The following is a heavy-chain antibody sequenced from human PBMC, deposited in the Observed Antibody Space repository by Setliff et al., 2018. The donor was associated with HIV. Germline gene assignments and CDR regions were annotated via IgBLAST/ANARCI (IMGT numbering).Heavy chain of an antibody. Sequence: LRLSCAASGFTFSTCAIRWVRQAPGKGLEWVAIISYDERNKYYGDSVKGRFTVSRDNTKNTLYLHMNGLGPEDTAVYYCAKDVEFFPVPDSSGYIDYWGQGTLVTVSS. J-gene: IGHJ4*02. CDR2: ISYDERNK. D-gene: IGHD3-22*01. CDR3: AKDVEFFPVPDSSGYIDY. CDR1: GFTFSTCA. V-gene: IGHV3-30*04.